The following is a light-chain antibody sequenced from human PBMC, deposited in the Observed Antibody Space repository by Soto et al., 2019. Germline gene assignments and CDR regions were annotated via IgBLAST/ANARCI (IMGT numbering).Light chain of an antibody. J-gene: IGKJ1*01. CDR2: GAS. CDR3: QQYGSSPTWA. Sequence: EIVLTQSPGTLSLSPGERATLSCRASQSVSSSYLAWYQQKPGQAPRPLIYGASSRATGIPDRFSGSGSGTDFTLTISRLEPEDFAGDYCQQYGSSPTWAYGQGTKV. V-gene: IGKV3-20*01. CDR1: QSVSSSY.